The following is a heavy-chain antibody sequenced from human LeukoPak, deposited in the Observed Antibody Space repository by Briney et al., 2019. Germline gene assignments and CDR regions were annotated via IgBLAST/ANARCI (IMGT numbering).Heavy chain of an antibody. V-gene: IGHV1-8*01. CDR3: ARGTITMVRGLIIRFNWFDP. D-gene: IGHD3-10*01. CDR2: MNPNSGNT. J-gene: IGHJ5*02. Sequence: ASVKVSCKASGCTFTSYDINWVRQAPGQGLEWMGWMNPNSGNTGSAQKFQGRVTMTRNTSISTAYMELSSLRSEDTAVYYCARGTITMVRGLIIRFNWFDPWGQGTLVTVSS. CDR1: GCTFTSYD.